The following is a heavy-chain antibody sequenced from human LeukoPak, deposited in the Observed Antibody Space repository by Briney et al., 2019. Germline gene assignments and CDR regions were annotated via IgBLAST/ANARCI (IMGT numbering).Heavy chain of an antibody. CDR2: TYYRSKWYN. Sequence: SQTLSLTCAISGDSVSSSTDAWNWIRQSPSRGLEWLGRTYYRSKWYNDYAVSVESRITINPDTSKNQFSLQLYSVTPEDTAVYYCARGANRVFDYWGQGTLVTVSS. J-gene: IGHJ4*02. CDR1: GDSVSSSTDA. D-gene: IGHD1-14*01. V-gene: IGHV6-1*01. CDR3: ARGANRVFDY.